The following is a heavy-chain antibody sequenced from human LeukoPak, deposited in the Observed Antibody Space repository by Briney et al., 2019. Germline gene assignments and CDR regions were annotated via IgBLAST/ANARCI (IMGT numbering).Heavy chain of an antibody. CDR1: GFSVSDHY. Sequence: GGSLRLSCVVSGFSVSDHYMSWVRQAPGEGLQWLSVIFADDLTYYEDSVKGRFTISRDRSQNTLYLQMNSLRAEDTAVYYCARGAMSTFARFDSWGQGTLVSVSS. CDR3: ARGAMSTFARFDS. CDR2: IFADDLT. V-gene: IGHV3-53*01. D-gene: IGHD2/OR15-2a*01. J-gene: IGHJ4*02.